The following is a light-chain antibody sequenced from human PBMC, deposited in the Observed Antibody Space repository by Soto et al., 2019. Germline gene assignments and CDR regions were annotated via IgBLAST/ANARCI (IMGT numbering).Light chain of an antibody. V-gene: IGKV1-17*03. J-gene: IGKJ1*01. CDR2: GAS. CDR3: LQHSAYPTWT. CDR1: QDIINF. Sequence: DIQMTQSPSALSASVGDRVTITCRASQDIINFLAWSQQKPGKVPKRLIYGASNLDSGAPSRFSGSGSGTEFMLTISSLQPEDSATYYCLQHSAYPTWTFGQGTKVEI.